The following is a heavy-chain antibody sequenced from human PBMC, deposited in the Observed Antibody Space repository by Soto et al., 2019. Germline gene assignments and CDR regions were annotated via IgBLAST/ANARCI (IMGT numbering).Heavy chain of an antibody. D-gene: IGHD2-2*01. Sequence: QLQLQESGSGLVKPSQTLSLTCAVSGGSISSGGYSWSWVRQPPVKGLEWIGYMYYSASTYYNPSLKSRVTTSIDRSNNQFSLNLSSVSAADTAVYYCARVPDYWGQGILVTVSS. J-gene: IGHJ4*02. V-gene: IGHV4-30-2*01. CDR1: GGSISSGGYS. CDR2: MYYSAST. CDR3: ARVPDY.